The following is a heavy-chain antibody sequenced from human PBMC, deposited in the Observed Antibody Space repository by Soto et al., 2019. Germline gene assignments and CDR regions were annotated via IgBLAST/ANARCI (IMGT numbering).Heavy chain of an antibody. J-gene: IGHJ6*02. CDR3: ARAGVRRYSYGLNGMDV. CDR2: IIPIFGTA. V-gene: IGHV1-69*13. Sequence: AVKVSCKASGGTFSSYAISWVRQAPGQGLEWMGGIIPIFGTANYAQKFQGRVTITADESTSTAYMELSSLRSEDTAVYYCARAGVRRYSYGLNGMDVWGQWTTVTVSS. D-gene: IGHD5-18*01. CDR1: GGTFSSYA.